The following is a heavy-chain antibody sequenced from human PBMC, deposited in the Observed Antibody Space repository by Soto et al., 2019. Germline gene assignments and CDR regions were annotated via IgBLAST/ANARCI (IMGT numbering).Heavy chain of an antibody. CDR1: GGTFSSYS. V-gene: IGHV1-69*01. Sequence: QVQLVQSGAEVKKPGSSVKVSCKASGGTFSSYSISWVRQAPGQGLEWMGGIIPIFGTANYAQKFQGRGTITADESSSTAYMELSSLRSEDTAVYDCAIEYSSAPPYYPIGYWGQGTLVTVSS. D-gene: IGHD3-22*01. CDR2: IIPIFGTA. J-gene: IGHJ4*02. CDR3: AIEYSSAPPYYPIGY.